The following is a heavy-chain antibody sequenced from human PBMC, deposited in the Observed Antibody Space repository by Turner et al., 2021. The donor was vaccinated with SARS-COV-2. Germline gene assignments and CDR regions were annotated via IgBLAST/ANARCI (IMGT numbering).Heavy chain of an antibody. CDR3: ARQTDSSTWQTYYFDY. Sequence: QVQLVESGVGVVQPGRSLRLSCAASGFTFSSYDMHWVRQAPGKGLEWVAVIWYDGSNKYYADSVKGRFTISRDNSKNTLYLQMNSLRAEDTAVYYCARQTDSSTWQTYYFDYWGQGTLVTVSS. J-gene: IGHJ4*02. V-gene: IGHV3-33*01. D-gene: IGHD6-13*01. CDR2: IWYDGSNK. CDR1: GFTFSSYD.